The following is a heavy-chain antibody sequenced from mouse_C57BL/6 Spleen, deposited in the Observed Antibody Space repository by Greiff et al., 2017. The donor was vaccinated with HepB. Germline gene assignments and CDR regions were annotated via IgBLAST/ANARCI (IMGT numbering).Heavy chain of an antibody. CDR3: ARSGDYDVGAWFAY. D-gene: IGHD2-4*01. CDR1: GYAFTNYL. J-gene: IGHJ3*01. CDR2: INPGSGGT. V-gene: IGHV1-54*01. Sequence: QVQLQQSGAELVRPGTSVKVSCKASGYAFTNYLIEWVKQRPGQGLEWIGVINPGSGGTNYNEKFKGKATLTADKSSSTAYMQLSSLTSEDSAVYFCARSGDYDVGAWFAYWGQGTLVTASA.